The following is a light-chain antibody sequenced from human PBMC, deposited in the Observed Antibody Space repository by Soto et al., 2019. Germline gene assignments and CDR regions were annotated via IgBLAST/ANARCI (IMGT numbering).Light chain of an antibody. J-gene: IGKJ5*01. V-gene: IGKV3-15*01. Sequence: EVVMTQSPATLSASPGERVILSCRASQNIGSNLAWYQQRPGQAPRLLMYGASTRATETPARFSGSGSATDFTLTISSLQSEDVAVYYCQQYYSTITFGQGTRLEIK. CDR2: GAS. CDR1: QNIGSN. CDR3: QQYYSTIT.